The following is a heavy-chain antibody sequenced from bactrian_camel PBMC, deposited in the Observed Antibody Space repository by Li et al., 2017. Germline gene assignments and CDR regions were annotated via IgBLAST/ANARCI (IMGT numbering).Heavy chain of an antibody. CDR2: IFADGSST. D-gene: IGHD1*01. CDR1: GFTFSTYG. Sequence: QLVESGGGMVQPGESLRISCAASGFTFSTYGMSWVRQAPGKGLEWVSGIFADGSSTYYADAVEGRFFMSRDNAKNTVDLQMNNLKPEDTAVYYCAATGQMLSVAGCRTQGTQVTVS. V-gene: IGHV3S10*01. J-gene: IGHJ4*01.